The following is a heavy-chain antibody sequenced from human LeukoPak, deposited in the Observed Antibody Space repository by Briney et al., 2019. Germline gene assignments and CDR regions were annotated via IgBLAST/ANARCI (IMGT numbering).Heavy chain of an antibody. V-gene: IGHV3-48*03. D-gene: IGHD2-2*01. CDR1: GSTFSSYE. J-gene: IGHJ4*02. CDR3: VRDASTTVN. CDR2: ISSSGYTV. Sequence: GGSLRLSCAASGSTFSSYEMNWVRQAPGKGLEWVSYISSSGYTVYYADSVKGRFTMSRDNAKNSLYLQMNSLRAEDTAVYYCVRDASTTVNWGQGTLVTVSS.